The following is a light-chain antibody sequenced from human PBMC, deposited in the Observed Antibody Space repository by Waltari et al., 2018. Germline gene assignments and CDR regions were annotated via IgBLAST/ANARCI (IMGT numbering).Light chain of an antibody. CDR3: SSHARNSVVG. Sequence: QSALTQPASVSGSPGQSLPTSCTGTSSDVGGADYVSGYQLHTGEALKVMIYDVSNRPAGGSNRFSGSKSGNTASRTISGLQAEDEADYYCSSHARNSVVGFGGGTQLTVL. CDR1: SSDVGGADY. CDR2: DVS. V-gene: IGLV2-14*03. J-gene: IGLJ2*01.